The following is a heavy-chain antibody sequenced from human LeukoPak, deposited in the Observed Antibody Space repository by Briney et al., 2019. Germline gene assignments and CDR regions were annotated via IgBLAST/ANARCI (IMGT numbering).Heavy chain of an antibody. V-gene: IGHV4-59*01. D-gene: IGHD6-19*01. CDR3: ARASYSSGWFDY. CDR1: GGSISSYY. J-gene: IGHJ4*02. Sequence: SETLSLTRTVSGGSISSYYWSWIRQPPGKGLEWIGYIYYSGSTNYNPSLKSRVTISVDTSKNQFSLKLSSVTAADTAVYYCARASYSSGWFDYWGQGTLVTVSS. CDR2: IYYSGST.